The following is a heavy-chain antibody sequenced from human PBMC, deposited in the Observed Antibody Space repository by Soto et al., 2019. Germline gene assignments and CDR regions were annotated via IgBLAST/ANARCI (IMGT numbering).Heavy chain of an antibody. J-gene: IGHJ6*02. CDR3: ARGAGSSNIVVVPAPSSLYYYGMDV. CDR2: IIPIFGTA. D-gene: IGHD2-2*01. CDR1: GGTFSSYA. Sequence: SVKVSCKASGGTFSSYAISWVRQAPGQGLEWMGGIIPIFGTANYAQKFQGRVTITADESTSTAYMELSSLRSEDTAVYYCARGAGSSNIVVVPAPSSLYYYGMDVWGQGTTVTVSS. V-gene: IGHV1-69*13.